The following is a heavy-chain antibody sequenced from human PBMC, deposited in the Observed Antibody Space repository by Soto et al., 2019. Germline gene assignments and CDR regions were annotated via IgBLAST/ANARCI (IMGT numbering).Heavy chain of an antibody. CDR2: IYWDDDK. Sequence: QITLKESGPTLVKPTQPFTLTCTFSGFSLSTRGVGLGWIRQPPGKALEWLALIYWDDDKRYSPSLKSRLTITKDTSKNQVVLTMTNMDPVDTATYYCAHCSSWYQAYWFDPWGQGTLVTVSS. CDR1: GFSLSTRGVG. J-gene: IGHJ5*02. D-gene: IGHD6-13*01. V-gene: IGHV2-5*02. CDR3: AHCSSWYQAYWFDP.